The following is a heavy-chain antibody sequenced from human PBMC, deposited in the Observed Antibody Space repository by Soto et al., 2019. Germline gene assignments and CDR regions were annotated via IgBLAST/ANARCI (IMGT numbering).Heavy chain of an antibody. D-gene: IGHD3-9*01. J-gene: IGHJ6*03. V-gene: IGHV5-51*01. CDR1: GYSFTNYW. CDR3: ARHFETYYYYMDV. Sequence: GESLKISCKGSGYSFTNYWIGWVRQMPGKGLEWMGVIYPGDSDTRYSPSFQGQVTISADKSISTAYLQWSSLKASDTAMYFCARHFETYYYYMDVWGKGTTVTVSS. CDR2: IYPGDSDT.